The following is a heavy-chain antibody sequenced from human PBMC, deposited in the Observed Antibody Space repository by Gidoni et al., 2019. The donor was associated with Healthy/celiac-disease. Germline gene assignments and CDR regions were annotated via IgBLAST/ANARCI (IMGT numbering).Heavy chain of an antibody. CDR3: ARDRGWWSRPDAFDI. V-gene: IGHV3-33*01. Sequence: QVQLVESGGGVVQPGRSLRLSCAASGFTFSRYGMHWVRQAPGKGLEWVAVIWYDGSNKYYADSVKGRFTISRDNSKNTLYLQMNSLRAEDTAVYYCARDRGWWSRPDAFDIWGQGTMVTVSS. D-gene: IGHD2-15*01. CDR1: GFTFSRYG. CDR2: IWYDGSNK. J-gene: IGHJ3*02.